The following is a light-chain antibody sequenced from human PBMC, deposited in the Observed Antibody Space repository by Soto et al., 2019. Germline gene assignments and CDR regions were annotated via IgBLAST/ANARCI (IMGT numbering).Light chain of an antibody. CDR2: WAS. CDR3: QQYYSTLT. Sequence: DIVMTQSPDSLAVSLGERATINCKSSQSVLYSSNNKNYLAWYQQKPGQPPKLLIYWASTRESGVPDRFSSSGSGTDFTLTISSLQAEDVAVYYCQQYYSTLTFGPGTKVDIK. J-gene: IGKJ3*01. V-gene: IGKV4-1*01. CDR1: QSVLYSSNNKNY.